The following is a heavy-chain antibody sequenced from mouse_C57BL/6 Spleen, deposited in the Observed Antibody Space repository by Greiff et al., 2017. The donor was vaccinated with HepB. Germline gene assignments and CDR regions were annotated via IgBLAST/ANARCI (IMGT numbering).Heavy chain of an antibody. V-gene: IGHV2-2*01. D-gene: IGHD1-1*01. CDR3: ARTGGSSYEGGFAY. CDR2: IWSGGST. Sequence: QVQLQQSGPGLVQPSQSLSITCTVSGFSLTSYGVHWVRQSPGKGLEWLGVIWSGGSTDYNAAFISRLSISKDNSKSQVFFKMNSLQADDTAIYYCARTGGSSYEGGFAYWGQGTLVTVSA. J-gene: IGHJ3*01. CDR1: GFSLTSYG.